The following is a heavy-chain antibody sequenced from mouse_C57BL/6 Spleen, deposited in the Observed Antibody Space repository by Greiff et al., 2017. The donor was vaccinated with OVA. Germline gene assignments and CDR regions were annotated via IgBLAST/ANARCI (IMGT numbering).Heavy chain of an antibody. CDR1: GYTFTSYW. V-gene: IGHV1-72*01. J-gene: IGHJ1*03. CDR3: ARSEIYYDYDWYFDV. Sequence: QVQLQQPGAELVKPGASVKLSCKASGYTFTSYWMNWVKQRPGRGLEWIGSIDPNSGGTKYNEKFKSKATLTVEKPSSPAYMQLSSLTSEDSAVYYCARSEIYYDYDWYFDVWGTGTTVTFSS. D-gene: IGHD2-4*01. CDR2: IDPNSGGT.